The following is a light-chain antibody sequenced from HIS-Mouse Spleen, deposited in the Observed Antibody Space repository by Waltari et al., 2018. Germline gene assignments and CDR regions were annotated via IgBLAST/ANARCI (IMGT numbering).Light chain of an antibody. CDR2: LGS. CDR1: QSLLHSNVYNY. V-gene: IGKV2-28*01. Sequence: LVMTQSPLPLPVTPGNPASISCRSSQSLLHSNVYNYLDWYLQKPGQSPQLLIYLGSNRASGVPDRFSGSGSGTDVTLKISRVEAEDVGVYYCMQALQTPITFGQGTRLEIK. J-gene: IGKJ5*01. CDR3: MQALQTPIT.